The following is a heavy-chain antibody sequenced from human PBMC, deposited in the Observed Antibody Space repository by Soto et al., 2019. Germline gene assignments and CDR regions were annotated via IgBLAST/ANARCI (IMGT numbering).Heavy chain of an antibody. CDR2: IKSKTDGGTT. CDR3: TTEYCSSTSCYSDHTRYEVLPAQVDY. Sequence: GGSLRLSCAASGFTFSNAWMNWVRQAPGKGLEWVGRIKSKTDGGTTDYAAPVKGRFTISRDDSKNTLYLQMNSLKTEDTAVYYCTTEYCSSTSCYSDHTRYEVLPAQVDYWGQGTLVTVSS. CDR1: GFTFSNAW. D-gene: IGHD2-2*02. J-gene: IGHJ4*02. V-gene: IGHV3-15*07.